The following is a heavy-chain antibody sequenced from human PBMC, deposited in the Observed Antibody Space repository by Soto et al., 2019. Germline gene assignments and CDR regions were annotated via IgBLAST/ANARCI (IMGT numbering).Heavy chain of an antibody. CDR1: GGTFSSYA. CDR3: ARLYDYVWGSYQYQSGWFDP. J-gene: IGHJ5*02. D-gene: IGHD3-16*01. CDR2: IIPIFGTA. Sequence: QVQLVQSGAEVKKPGSSVKVSCKASGGTFSSYAISWVRQAPGQGLEWMGGIIPIFGTANYAQKFQGRVTITADESTSTAYMELGSLRSEDTAVYYCARLYDYVWGSYQYQSGWFDPWGQGTLVTVSS. V-gene: IGHV1-69*01.